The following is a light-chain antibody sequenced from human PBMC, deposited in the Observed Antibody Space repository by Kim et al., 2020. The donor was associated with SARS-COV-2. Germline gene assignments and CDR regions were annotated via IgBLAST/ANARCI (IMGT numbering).Light chain of an antibody. CDR1: QDIRNS. CDR2: DAS. CDR3: QQYHTIPIT. V-gene: IGKV1-NL1*01. Sequence: DIQMTQSPSSLSTSVGDRVTITCRASQDIRNSLAWYQVKPGKAPELLVYDASRVDSGVPSRFSGSGSGTDYTLTITSLQPEDFATYYCQQYHTIPITFGQGTRLEIK. J-gene: IGKJ5*01.